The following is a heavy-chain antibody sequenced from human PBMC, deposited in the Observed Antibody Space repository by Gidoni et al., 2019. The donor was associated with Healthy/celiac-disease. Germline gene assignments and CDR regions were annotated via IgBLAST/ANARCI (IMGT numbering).Heavy chain of an antibody. CDR3: AKGTRWLHLFDY. CDR1: GFTFSSYA. Sequence: EVQLLEPGGGLVQPGGSLRLSCSAYGFTFSSYAMSWVLQAPGKGLEWVSAISGSGGSTYYADSVKGRFTISRDNSKNTLYLQMNSLRAEDTAVYYCAKGTRWLHLFDYWGQGTLVTVSS. J-gene: IGHJ4*02. V-gene: IGHV3-23*01. D-gene: IGHD2-2*01. CDR2: ISGSGGST.